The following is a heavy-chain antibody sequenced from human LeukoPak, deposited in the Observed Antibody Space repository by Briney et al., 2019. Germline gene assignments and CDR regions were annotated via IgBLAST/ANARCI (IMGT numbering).Heavy chain of an antibody. Sequence: ASVKVSCKASGYTFTTHDINWERQATGQGLEWLGWMSPNSGDTGYAQKFQGRVTMTSDSSISTAYMELSGLRSEDTAIYYCVRTPPNWGFDYWGQGTLVTVSS. CDR3: VRTPPNWGFDY. D-gene: IGHD7-27*01. V-gene: IGHV1-8*01. CDR2: MSPNSGDT. CDR1: GYTFTTHD. J-gene: IGHJ4*02.